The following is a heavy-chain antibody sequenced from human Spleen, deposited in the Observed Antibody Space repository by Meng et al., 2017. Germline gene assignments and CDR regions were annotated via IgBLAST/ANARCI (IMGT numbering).Heavy chain of an antibody. V-gene: IGHV1-3*01. CDR2: VIAGSGQT. Sequence: QVQLVQSGAEVKKPGASRRSSCKASGYTFTTYTIQWARQAPGQSLEWMGWVIAGSGQTRYSQKLQGRVAITRDTSASTVYMDLSSLISEDTAVYYCARDPTGVGYFDYWGHGSLVTVSS. CDR1: GYTFTTYT. CDR3: ARDPTGVGYFDY. J-gene: IGHJ4*01. D-gene: IGHD3-22*01.